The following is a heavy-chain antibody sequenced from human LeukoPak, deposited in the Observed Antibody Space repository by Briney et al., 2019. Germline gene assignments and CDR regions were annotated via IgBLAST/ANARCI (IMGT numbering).Heavy chain of an antibody. J-gene: IGHJ6*03. CDR2: INHSGST. D-gene: IGHD6-19*01. Sequence: PSETLSLTCAVYGGSFSGYYWSWIRQPPGKGLEWIGEINHSGSTNYNPSLKSRVTISVDTSKNQFSLKLSSVTAADTAVYYCARDRSGWYYYYYMDVWGKGTTVTVSS. CDR1: GGSFSGYY. CDR3: ARDRSGWYYYYYMDV. V-gene: IGHV4-34*01.